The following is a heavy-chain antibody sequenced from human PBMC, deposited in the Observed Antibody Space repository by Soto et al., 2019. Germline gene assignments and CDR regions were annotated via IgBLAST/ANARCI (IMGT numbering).Heavy chain of an antibody. CDR1: GGSISSGDYY. CDR2: IYYSGST. J-gene: IGHJ4*02. Sequence: QVQLQESGPGLVKPSQTLSLTCTVSGGSISSGDYYWSWIRQPPGKGLEWIGYIYYSGSTYYNPSLKRQVTISVDTSTNQFSLKRSSVTAADTAVYYCARVQRGYSYPIGYWGQGTLVTVSS. V-gene: IGHV4-30-4*01. CDR3: ARVQRGYSYPIGY. D-gene: IGHD5-18*01.